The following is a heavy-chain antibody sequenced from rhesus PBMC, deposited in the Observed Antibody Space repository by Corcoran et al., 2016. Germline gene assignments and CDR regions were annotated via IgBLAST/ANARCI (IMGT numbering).Heavy chain of an antibody. J-gene: IGHJ4*01. CDR2: IGGSRGST. CDR3: ARENSWNYFDY. V-gene: IGHV4-127*01. CDR1: GSSISSGYG. Sequence: QVPLQESGPGLVKPSETLSLTCAVSGSSISSGYGWRWFRHPPGKGLEWIGYIGGSRGSTKYNPSLKSRVTISKDTSKNQFSLKLSSVTAADTAVYYCARENSWNYFDYWGQGVLVTVSS. D-gene: IGHD1-1-1*01.